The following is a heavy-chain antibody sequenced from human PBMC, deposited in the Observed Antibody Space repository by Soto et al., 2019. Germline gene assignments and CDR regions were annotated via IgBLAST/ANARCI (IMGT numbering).Heavy chain of an antibody. J-gene: IGHJ6*02. CDR1: GGSISSGGYY. CDR2: IYYSGST. Sequence: PSETLSLTCTVSGGSISSGGYYWSWIRQHPGKGLEWIGYIYYSGSTYYNPSLKSRVTISVDTSKNQFSLKLSSVTAADTAVYYCARDRIIEDDSSGDYYYYGMDVWGQGTTVTVSS. V-gene: IGHV4-31*03. CDR3: ARDRIIEDDSSGDYYYYGMDV. D-gene: IGHD3-22*01.